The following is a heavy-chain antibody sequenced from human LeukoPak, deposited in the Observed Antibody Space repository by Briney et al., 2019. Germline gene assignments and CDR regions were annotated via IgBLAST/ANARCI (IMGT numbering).Heavy chain of an antibody. Sequence: GGSLRLSCAASGFTFSTYWTSWVRQAPGKGLEWVANIKQDGSEKYYVDSVKGRFTISRDNAKNSLYLQMNSLRAEDTAVYYCARDRSISSSWYDYWGQGTLVTVSS. CDR3: ARDRSISSSWYDY. CDR2: IKQDGSEK. V-gene: IGHV3-7*01. J-gene: IGHJ4*02. CDR1: GFTFSTYW. D-gene: IGHD6-13*01.